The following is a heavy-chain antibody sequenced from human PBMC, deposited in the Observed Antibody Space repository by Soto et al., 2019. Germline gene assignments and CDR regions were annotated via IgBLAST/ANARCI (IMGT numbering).Heavy chain of an antibody. V-gene: IGHV3-30-3*01. J-gene: IGHJ6*02. CDR2: ISYDGSNN. CDR1: GFIFSTYA. CDR3: ARDSYGMDV. Sequence: PGGSLRLSCAGSGFIFSTYAMHWVRQAPGKGLEWVAVISYDGSNNYYADFVKGRFTISRDNSKNTLYLQMNSLRAEDTAVYYCARDSYGMDVWGQGTTVTVSS.